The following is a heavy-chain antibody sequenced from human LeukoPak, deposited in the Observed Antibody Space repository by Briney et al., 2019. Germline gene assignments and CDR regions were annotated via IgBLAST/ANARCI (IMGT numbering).Heavy chain of an antibody. D-gene: IGHD4-17*01. CDR3: ARRGYGDYENNLSFDY. CDR1: GGSISSSSYY. V-gene: IGHV4-39*01. CDR2: IYYSGST. J-gene: IGHJ4*02. Sequence: KPSETLSLTCTVSGGSISSSSYYWGWIRQPPGKGLEWIGSIYYSGSTYYNPSPKSRVTISVDTSKNQFSLKLSSVTAADTAVYYCARRGYGDYENNLSFDYWGQGTLVTVSS.